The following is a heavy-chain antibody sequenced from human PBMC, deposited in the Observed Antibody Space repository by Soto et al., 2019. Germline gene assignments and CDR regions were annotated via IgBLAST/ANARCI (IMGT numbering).Heavy chain of an antibody. V-gene: IGHV3-23*01. J-gene: IGHJ3*02. CDR2: ISGSGGST. D-gene: IGHD3-16*02. CDR1: GFTFSSYA. Sequence: GGSLRLSCAASGFTFSSYAMSWVRQAPGKGLEWVSAISGSGGSTYYADSVKGRFTISRDNSKNTLYLQMNSLRAEDTAVYYCAKDLMITFGGVIGRPGAFDIWGQGTMVTVSS. CDR3: AKDLMITFGGVIGRPGAFDI.